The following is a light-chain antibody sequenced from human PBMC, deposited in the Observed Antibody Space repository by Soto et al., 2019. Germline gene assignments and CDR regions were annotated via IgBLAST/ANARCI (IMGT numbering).Light chain of an antibody. Sequence: QSALTQPASVSGSPGQSITISCTGTSSDVGGYNYVSWYQQHPGKAPKLMIYEVSNRPSGVSNRFSGSKSGNTASLTISGLQAEDEADYYCSPYTSRSNLVFGTGTKVTV. J-gene: IGLJ1*01. CDR3: SPYTSRSNLV. V-gene: IGLV2-14*01. CDR1: SSDVGGYNY. CDR2: EVS.